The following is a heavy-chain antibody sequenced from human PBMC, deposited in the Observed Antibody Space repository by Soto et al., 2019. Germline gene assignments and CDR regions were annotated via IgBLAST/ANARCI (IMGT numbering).Heavy chain of an antibody. V-gene: IGHV3-30-3*01. CDR1: GFTFSSYA. D-gene: IGHD6-25*01. CDR2: ISYDGSNK. CDR3: ARDYYCFNSGYGFILYF. J-gene: IGHJ6*02. Sequence: GSLRLSCAASGFTFSSYAMHWVRQAPGKGLEWVAVISYDGSNKYYADSVKGRFTISRDNSKNTLYLQMNSLRAEDTAVYYCARDYYCFNSGYGFILYFCAQGTSVPGSS.